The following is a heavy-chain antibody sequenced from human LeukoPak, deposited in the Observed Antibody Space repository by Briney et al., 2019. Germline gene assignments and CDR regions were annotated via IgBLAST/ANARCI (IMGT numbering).Heavy chain of an antibody. CDR1: GYIFTDYY. CDR2: INPSGGST. V-gene: IGHV1-46*01. D-gene: IGHD5-24*01. Sequence: ASVKVSCKASGYIFTDYYMHWVRQAPGQGLEWMGIINPSGGSTSYAQKFQGRVTMTRDMSTSTVYMELSSLRSEDTAVYYCAASSVEMATIGAFDIWGQGTMVTVSS. CDR3: AASSVEMATIGAFDI. J-gene: IGHJ3*02.